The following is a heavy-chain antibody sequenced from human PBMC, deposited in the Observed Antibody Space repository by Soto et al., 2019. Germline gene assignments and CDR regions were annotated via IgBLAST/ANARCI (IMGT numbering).Heavy chain of an antibody. Sequence: QVQLVQSGAEVKKPGASVKVSCKASGYTFTSYDINWVRQATGQVLEWMGWMNPNSGNTGYAQKFQGRVNMTRNTSISTAYMGLSSLSSEDTAVYYCAREGLDYIGYGEGFDYLGQGTLVTYFS. CDR3: AREGLDYIGYGEGFDY. D-gene: IGHD5-12*01. J-gene: IGHJ4*02. CDR1: GYTFTSYD. V-gene: IGHV1-8*01. CDR2: MNPNSGNT.